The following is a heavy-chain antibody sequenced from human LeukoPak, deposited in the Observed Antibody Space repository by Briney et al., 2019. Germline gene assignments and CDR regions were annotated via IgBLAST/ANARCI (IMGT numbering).Heavy chain of an antibody. CDR1: GYSFTSYW. CDR3: ARASSGYYPPPRYYGMDV. Sequence: ESLQISCQGSGYSFTSYWIGWVRQMPGKGLEWMGIIYPGDSDTRYSPSFQGQVTISADKSISTAYLQWSSLKASDTAMYYCARASSGYYPPPRYYGMDVWGQGTTVTVSS. J-gene: IGHJ6*02. V-gene: IGHV5-51*01. D-gene: IGHD3-22*01. CDR2: IYPGDSDT.